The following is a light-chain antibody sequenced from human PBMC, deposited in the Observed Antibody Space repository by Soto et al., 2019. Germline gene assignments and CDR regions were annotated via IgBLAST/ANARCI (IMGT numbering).Light chain of an antibody. V-gene: IGKV3D-15*01. J-gene: IGKJ1*01. Sequence: VLTQSPATVSVSLGDSVSLSCRANESISNNLAWYQQKPGQPPRLLIYSASTRAPGIPARVSGGGSGTQFSLTISSLQSEDFALYYCHQYNEWPRGTFGPGTKVDIK. CDR2: SAS. CDR1: ESISNN. CDR3: HQYNEWPRGT.